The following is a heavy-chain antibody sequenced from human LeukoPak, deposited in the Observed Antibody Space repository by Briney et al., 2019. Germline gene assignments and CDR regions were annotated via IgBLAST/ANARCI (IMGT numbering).Heavy chain of an antibody. CDR3: ARVGAAARRLWDAFDI. V-gene: IGHV1-24*01. CDR1: GYTLTELS. D-gene: IGHD6-13*01. J-gene: IGHJ3*02. CDR2: FDPEDGET. Sequence: EASVKVSCKVSGYTLTELSMHWVRQAPGKGLEWMGGFDPEDGETIYAQKFQGRVTMTEDTSTDTAYMELSSLRSDDTAVYYCARVGAAARRLWDAFDIWGQGTMVTVSS.